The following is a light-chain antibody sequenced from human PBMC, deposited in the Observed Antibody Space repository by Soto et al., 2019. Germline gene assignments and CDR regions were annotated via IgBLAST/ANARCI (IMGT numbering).Light chain of an antibody. V-gene: IGKV3-15*01. CDR3: QQYNYWPIT. CDR1: QSVADN. Sequence: EMVLTESQATLSVSRGQRATLSCRSSQSVADNLAWFQQKPGQGPRLLIYGASTRATGIPARFSGSGSETDFTLAVCSLRSEDSAVYYCQQYNYWPITFGQGTRLEIK. CDR2: GAS. J-gene: IGKJ5*01.